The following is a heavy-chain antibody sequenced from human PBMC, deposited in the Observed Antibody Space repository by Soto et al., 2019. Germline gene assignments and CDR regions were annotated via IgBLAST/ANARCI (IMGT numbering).Heavy chain of an antibody. CDR1: GDSFTSYA. V-gene: IGHV1-3*01. CDR2: INAGNGNT. J-gene: IGHJ3*02. Sequence: GTSVKLSCEACGDSFTSYAMHWVRQAPGQRLEWMGWINAGNGNTKYSQKFQGRVTITRDTSASTAYMELSSLRSEDTAVYYCARGSEWLVLSAFDIWGQGTMVTVSS. CDR3: ARGSEWLVLSAFDI. D-gene: IGHD6-19*01.